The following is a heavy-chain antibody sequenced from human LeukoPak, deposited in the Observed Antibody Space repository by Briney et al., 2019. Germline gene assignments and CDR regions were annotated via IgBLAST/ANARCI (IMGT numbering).Heavy chain of an antibody. D-gene: IGHD5-24*01. CDR2: INHSGRT. Sequence: PSETLSLTCAVYGGSFRGYYWSWIRQPPGKGLEWIGEINHSGRTNYNPSLKSRVTISVDTSKNQFSLKLSSVTAADTAVYYCARSGDGYRPHFDYWGQGTLVTVSS. V-gene: IGHV4-34*01. CDR3: ARSGDGYRPHFDY. J-gene: IGHJ4*02. CDR1: GGSFRGYY.